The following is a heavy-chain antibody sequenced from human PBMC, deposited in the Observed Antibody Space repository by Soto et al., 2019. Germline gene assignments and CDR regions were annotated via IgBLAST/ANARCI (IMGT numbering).Heavy chain of an antibody. CDR1: GYTFTMFG. CDR3: ARRTDYGDY. Sequence: QVQLLQSGPEVKEPGASVKVSCKASGYTFTMFGISWVRQAPGQGLESMALTSTHIANPTYSQKFQGRLTLTTDKYTNTAYMELAGLTSDDTAVYFCARRTDYGDYWGKGALVTVSS. V-gene: IGHV1-18*01. CDR2: TSTHIANP. J-gene: IGHJ4*02. D-gene: IGHD3-16*01.